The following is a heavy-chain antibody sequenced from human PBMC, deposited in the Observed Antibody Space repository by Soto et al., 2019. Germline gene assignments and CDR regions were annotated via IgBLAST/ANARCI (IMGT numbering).Heavy chain of an antibody. CDR1: GGTFSSYA. V-gene: IGHV1-69*06. D-gene: IGHD3-9*01. Sequence: GASVKVSCKASGGTFSSYAISWVRQAPGQGLEWMGGIIPIFGTANYAQKFQGRVTITADKSTSTAYMELSSLRSEDTAVYYCARVDYDILTGYYPLYYGMDVWGQGTTVTV. CDR3: ARVDYDILTGYYPLYYGMDV. CDR2: IIPIFGTA. J-gene: IGHJ6*02.